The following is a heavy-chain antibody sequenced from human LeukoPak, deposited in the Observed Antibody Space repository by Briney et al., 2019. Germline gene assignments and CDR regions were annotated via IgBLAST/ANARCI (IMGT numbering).Heavy chain of an antibody. J-gene: IGHJ4*02. CDR1: GFTFSSYA. CDR2: ISGSGGST. D-gene: IGHD2-15*01. CDR3: AKVDGYCSGGSCYSGFDY. Sequence: GGSLRLSCAASGFTFSSYAMSWVRQAPGKGLEWVSAISGSGGSTYYADSVKGRFTISRDNSKNTLYLQMNSLRAEDTAVYYCAKVDGYCSGGSCYSGFDYWGQGTLVTVSS. V-gene: IGHV3-23*01.